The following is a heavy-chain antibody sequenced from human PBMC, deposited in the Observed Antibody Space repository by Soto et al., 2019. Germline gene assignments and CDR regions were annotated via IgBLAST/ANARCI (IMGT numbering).Heavy chain of an antibody. V-gene: IGHV1-46*03. D-gene: IGHD2-15*01. J-gene: IGHJ4*02. Sequence: ASVKVSCKASGYTFTSYYMHWVRQAPGQGLEWMGIINPSGGSTSYAQKFQGRVTMTRDTSTSTVYMELSSLRSEDTAVFYCARVETILSLFGRFDYWGQGTLVPVSS. CDR1: GYTFTSYY. CDR3: ARVETILSLFGRFDY. CDR2: INPSGGST.